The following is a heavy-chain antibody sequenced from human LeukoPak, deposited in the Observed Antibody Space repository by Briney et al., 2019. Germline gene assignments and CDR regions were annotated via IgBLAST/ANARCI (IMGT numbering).Heavy chain of an antibody. Sequence: GESLKISCKGSGYSFTSYWIGWVRQMPGKGLEWMGIIYPGDSDTRYSASFQGQVTISADKSISTAYLQWNSLKASDTAMYYCARTSSSSLGGPNWFDPWGQGTLVTVSS. CDR3: ARTSSSSLGGPNWFDP. V-gene: IGHV5-51*01. CDR2: IYPGDSDT. J-gene: IGHJ5*02. D-gene: IGHD6-6*01. CDR1: GYSFTSYW.